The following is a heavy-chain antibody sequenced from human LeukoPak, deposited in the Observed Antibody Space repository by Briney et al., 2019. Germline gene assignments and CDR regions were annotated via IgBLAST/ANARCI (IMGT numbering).Heavy chain of an antibody. J-gene: IGHJ4*02. D-gene: IGHD7-27*01. CDR1: GGSISTYY. CDR3: MRDGPSWGSL. V-gene: IGHV4-4*07. Sequence: SETLSLTCTVSGGSISTYYWTWIRQPAGKGLEWIVRFSTSGIANYNPSLKSRVTMSVDTSKNQFFLKLNSVTAADTAVYYCMRDGPSWGSLWGQGALVTVSS. CDR2: FSTSGIA.